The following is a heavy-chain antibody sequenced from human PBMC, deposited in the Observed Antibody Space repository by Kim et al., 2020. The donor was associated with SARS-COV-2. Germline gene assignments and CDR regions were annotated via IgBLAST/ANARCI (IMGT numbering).Heavy chain of an antibody. CDR3: ARIGLAAAAEGDY. D-gene: IGHD6-13*01. J-gene: IGHJ4*02. Sequence: YAKKFQGRVTMTRDTSISTAYMELSRLRSDDTAVYYCARIGLAAAAEGDYWGQGTLVTVSS. V-gene: IGHV1-2*02.